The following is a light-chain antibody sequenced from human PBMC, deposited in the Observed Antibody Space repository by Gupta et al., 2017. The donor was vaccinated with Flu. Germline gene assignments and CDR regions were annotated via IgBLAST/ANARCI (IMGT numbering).Light chain of an antibody. CDR2: HAS. J-gene: IGKJ1*01. CDR1: QSTRSL. Sequence: PSSLSASVGDRVTVTWRADQSTRSLLAWFQQKPGKAPKLLIYHASNLESGVPSRFSGSGSGTEFTLTISNLQTDDSATYYCQQYHSDPWTFGQGTKV. CDR3: QQYHSDPWT. V-gene: IGKV1-5*03.